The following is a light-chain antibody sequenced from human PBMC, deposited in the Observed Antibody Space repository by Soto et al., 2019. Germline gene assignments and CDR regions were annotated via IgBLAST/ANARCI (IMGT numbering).Light chain of an antibody. CDR2: GAS. J-gene: IGKJ4*01. V-gene: IGKV3-15*01. CDR3: QQYDNWPLT. Sequence: EIVMTQSPVTLSVSPGDRATLSCRASQSVNSHLAWYQQKPGQAPRLLIYGASTRATAVPARFSGSGSGTEFTLTISSLQSDDFAVYSCQQYDNWPLTFGGGTKVEIK. CDR1: QSVNSH.